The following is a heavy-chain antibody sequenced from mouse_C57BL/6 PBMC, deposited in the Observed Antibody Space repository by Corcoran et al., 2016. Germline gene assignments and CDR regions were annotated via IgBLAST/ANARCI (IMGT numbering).Heavy chain of an antibody. D-gene: IGHD1-1*02. Sequence: EVQLQQSGPELVKPGASVKISCKASGYTFTDYYMNWVKQSHGKSLEWIGDINPNNGGTSYNQKFKGKATLTVDKSSSTAYMELHSLTSEDSAVYYCALWSYYFDYWGQGTTLTVSS. V-gene: IGHV1-26*01. CDR3: ALWSYYFDY. J-gene: IGHJ2*01. CDR2: INPNNGGT. CDR1: GYTFTDYY.